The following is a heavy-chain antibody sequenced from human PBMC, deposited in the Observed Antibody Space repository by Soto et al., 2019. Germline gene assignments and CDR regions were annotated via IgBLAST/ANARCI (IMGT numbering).Heavy chain of an antibody. Sequence: EVQLLESGGTLVQPGGSLRLSCVASGFTFSTHTMNWVRQAPGKGLEWVSRLTADSDDTSYADSIKGRFTISRDNSKNTLDLQMNSLGAEDTAIYYCAKVLDRASLDFWGQGALVTVPT. CDR2: LTADSDDT. D-gene: IGHD1-1*01. J-gene: IGHJ4*02. CDR3: AKVLDRASLDF. CDR1: GFTFSTHT. V-gene: IGHV3-23*01.